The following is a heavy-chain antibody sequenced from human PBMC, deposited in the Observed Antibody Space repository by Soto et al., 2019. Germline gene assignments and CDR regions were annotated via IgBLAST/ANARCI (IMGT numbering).Heavy chain of an antibody. Sequence: QVHLVQSGAEVKKPGASVKVSCKASGYIFSTYTMHWVRQAPGQRLEWMGWINAANGNTKYSQNFQGRVTISRDTFASTAYLELSSLSSEDTAVYYCARVSFETSGYADYWGQGTLVTVSS. V-gene: IGHV1-3*01. D-gene: IGHD5-12*01. CDR2: INAANGNT. J-gene: IGHJ4*02. CDR3: ARVSFETSGYADY. CDR1: GYIFSTYT.